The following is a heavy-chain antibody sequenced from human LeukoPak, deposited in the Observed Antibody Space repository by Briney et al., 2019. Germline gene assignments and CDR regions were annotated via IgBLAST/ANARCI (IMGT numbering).Heavy chain of an antibody. CDR2: ISSSSSYI. Sequence: GGSLRLSCAASGFTFSSYSMNWVRQAPGKGLEWVSSISSSSSYIYYADSVKGRFTISRDNAKNSLYLQMNSLRAEDTAVYYCARSPYGGYDPPGGGGMDVWAQGTTVTVSS. V-gene: IGHV3-21*01. D-gene: IGHD5-12*01. CDR3: ARSPYGGYDPPGGGGMDV. CDR1: GFTFSSYS. J-gene: IGHJ6*02.